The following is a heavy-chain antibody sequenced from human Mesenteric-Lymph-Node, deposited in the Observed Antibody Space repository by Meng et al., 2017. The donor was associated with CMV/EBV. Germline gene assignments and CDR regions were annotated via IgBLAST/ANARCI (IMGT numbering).Heavy chain of an antibody. V-gene: IGHV3-21*04. CDR2: ISSSSSYI. CDR3: AKEGVAGMDV. CDR1: GFTFSSYS. J-gene: IGHJ6*02. Sequence: GGSLRLSCAASGFTFSSYSMNWVRQAPGKGLEWVSSISSSSSYIYYADSVKGRFTISRDNAKNSLYLQMNSLRPEDTALYYCAKEGVAGMDVWGQGTTVTVSS.